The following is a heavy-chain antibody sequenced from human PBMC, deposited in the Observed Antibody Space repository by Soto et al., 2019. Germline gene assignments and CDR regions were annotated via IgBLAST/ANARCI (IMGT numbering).Heavy chain of an antibody. D-gene: IGHD2-21*02. CDR2: ITSRGRNI. CDR1: GFTFGNYA. V-gene: IGHV3-23*01. Sequence: HPGGSLRLSCAASGFTFGNYAMSWVRQAPGKGLEWVSTITSRGRNIYYADSVKGRLTISRDNSKNTLYLQMNSLRAEDTAVYYCAKDLMEVTATGVEYSGPGTQVTVS. CDR3: AKDLMEVTATGVEY. J-gene: IGHJ4*02.